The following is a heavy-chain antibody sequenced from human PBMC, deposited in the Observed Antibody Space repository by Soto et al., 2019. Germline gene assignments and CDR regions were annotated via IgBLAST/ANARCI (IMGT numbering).Heavy chain of an antibody. Sequence: EVQLLESGGGLVQPGGSLRLSCAASGFTFSTYAMNWVRQAPGKGLEWVSAISGSGGGTYYADSVKGRFTISRDNSKNTLYLQMSSLRVEDTAGYYCANDPTVVAGAFDYWGRGTLVTVSS. J-gene: IGHJ4*02. CDR2: ISGSGGGT. D-gene: IGHD4-4*01. CDR3: ANDPTVVAGAFDY. CDR1: GFTFSTYA. V-gene: IGHV3-23*01.